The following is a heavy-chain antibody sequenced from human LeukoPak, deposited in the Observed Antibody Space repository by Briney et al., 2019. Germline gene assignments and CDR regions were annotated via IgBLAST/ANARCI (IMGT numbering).Heavy chain of an antibody. Sequence: SETLSLTCTVSSGSISSYYWSWIRQPPGKGLEWFGYIYYSGSTNYNPSLKSRVTISVDTSKNQFSLKLSSVTAADTAVYYCARGDDYGDYLDYWGQGTLVTVSS. D-gene: IGHD4-17*01. V-gene: IGHV4-59*01. J-gene: IGHJ4*02. CDR2: IYYSGST. CDR1: SGSISSYY. CDR3: ARGDDYGDYLDY.